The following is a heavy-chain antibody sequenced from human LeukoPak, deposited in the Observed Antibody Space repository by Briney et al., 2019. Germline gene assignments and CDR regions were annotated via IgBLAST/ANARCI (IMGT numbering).Heavy chain of an antibody. CDR3: ARGVGPITMVRGVTYYFDY. D-gene: IGHD3-10*01. J-gene: IGHJ4*02. CDR1: GFTFISYW. V-gene: IGHV3-74*01. Sequence: GGSLRLSCAASGFTFISYWMSWVRQAPGKGLVWVSRINSDGSSTSYADSVKGRFTISRDNAKNTLYLQMNSLRAEDTAVHYCARGVGPITMVRGVTYYFDYWGQGTLVTVSS. CDR2: INSDGSST.